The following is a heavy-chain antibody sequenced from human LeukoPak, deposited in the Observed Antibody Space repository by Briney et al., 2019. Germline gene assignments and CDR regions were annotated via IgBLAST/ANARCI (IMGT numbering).Heavy chain of an antibody. J-gene: IGHJ4*02. D-gene: IGHD3-9*01. V-gene: IGHV4-34*01. CDR2: INHSGST. Sequence: SETLSLTCAVYGGSFSGYYWSWIRQPPGKGLEWIGEINHSGSTNYNPSLKSRVTISVDTSKNQFSLRLSSVTAADTAVYYCVSRDDILTGYYWGQGTLVTVSS. CDR1: GGSFSGYY. CDR3: VSRDDILTGYY.